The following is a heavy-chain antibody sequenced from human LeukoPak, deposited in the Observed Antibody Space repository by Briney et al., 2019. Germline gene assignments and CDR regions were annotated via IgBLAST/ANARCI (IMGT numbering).Heavy chain of an antibody. CDR2: YEPEDGET. CDR3: ATRTVPTAIHSAFDI. D-gene: IGHD2-2*02. Sequence: ASVKVSCKSSGYTPSVLPIHWVRQASGKGLECMGGYEPEDGETFYTQEFQGRVTMTEDISTDTAYMELSSLRSDDTAMYYCATRTVPTAIHSAFDIWGQGTMVTVSS. J-gene: IGHJ3*02. V-gene: IGHV1-24*01. CDR1: GYTPSVLP.